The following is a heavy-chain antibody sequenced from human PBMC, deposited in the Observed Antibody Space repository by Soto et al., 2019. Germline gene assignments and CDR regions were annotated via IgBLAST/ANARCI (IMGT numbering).Heavy chain of an antibody. D-gene: IGHD1-1*01. J-gene: IGHJ4*02. CDR3: ARGPATAKPEGVDF. CDR2: INPNSGGT. V-gene: IGHV1-2*02. CDR1: GYTFSDYY. Sequence: ASVKVSCKASGYTFSDYYIHWVRQAPGQGLEWMGWINPNSGGTKYAPKFQGGVTMTRDTSITTAYMELSRLRSGDTAVYYCARGPATAKPEGVDFWGQGTLVTVSS.